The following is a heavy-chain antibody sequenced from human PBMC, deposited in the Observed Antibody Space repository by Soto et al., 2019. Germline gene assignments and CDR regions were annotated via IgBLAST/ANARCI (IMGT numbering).Heavy chain of an antibody. Sequence: QVQLQESGPGLVKPSQTLSLTCSVSGDSISGGYYWSWIRQHPGKGLEWIGYVSPIGTPYYSPSLSSRVPISMHTSKNQLSLEVRSVSAADTAVYYCARDRGSYGMDVWGQGTTVTVSS. CDR2: VSPIGTP. J-gene: IGHJ6*02. V-gene: IGHV4-31*03. CDR1: GDSISGGYY. CDR3: ARDRGSYGMDV.